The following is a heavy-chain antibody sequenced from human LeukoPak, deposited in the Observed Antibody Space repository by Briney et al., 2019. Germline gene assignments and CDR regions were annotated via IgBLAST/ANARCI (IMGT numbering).Heavy chain of an antibody. V-gene: IGHV1-18*01. D-gene: IGHD2-2*01. J-gene: IGHJ4*02. CDR3: ARWPGYCSSTSCHKIYGSAIVY. CDR2: ISAYNGNT. CDR1: GYAFTSYG. Sequence: GASVKVSCKATGYAFTSYGISWVRQAPGQGLEWMGRISAYNGNTNYAQKLQGRVTMTTDTSTSTAYMELRSLRSDDTAVYYCARWPGYCSSTSCHKIYGSAIVYWGQRTLVTVSS.